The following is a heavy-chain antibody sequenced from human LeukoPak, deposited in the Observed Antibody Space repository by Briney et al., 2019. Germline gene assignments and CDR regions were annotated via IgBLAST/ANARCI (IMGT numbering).Heavy chain of an antibody. CDR3: ARDYSGHYTFDY. V-gene: IGHV3-30*03. CDR2: ISYDGSHK. D-gene: IGHD3-3*01. Sequence: PGGSLRLSCAASGFTFSSHGMHWVRQAPGKGLEWVAYISYDGSHKSYADSLKGRIAISRDNFNNTLYLQMNSLRAEDTAVYYCARDYSGHYTFDYCGQGILVTVSS. J-gene: IGHJ4*01. CDR1: GFTFSSHG.